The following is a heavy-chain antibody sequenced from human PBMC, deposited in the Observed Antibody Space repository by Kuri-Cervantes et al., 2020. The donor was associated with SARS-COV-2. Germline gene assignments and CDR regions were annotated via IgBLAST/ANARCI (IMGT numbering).Heavy chain of an antibody. CDR3: ATGNTSGWYRRDFDF. J-gene: IGHJ4*02. CDR2: IGTSGTTK. Sequence: GESLKISCAASGFIFSDYYMTWIRQAPGKGLEWVSNIGTSGTTKYYADSVKGRFTISRDDSRNTLYLQMNSLKTEDTAVYYCATGNTSGWYRRDFDFWGLGTLVTVSS. V-gene: IGHV3-11*01. D-gene: IGHD6-19*01. CDR1: GFIFSDYY.